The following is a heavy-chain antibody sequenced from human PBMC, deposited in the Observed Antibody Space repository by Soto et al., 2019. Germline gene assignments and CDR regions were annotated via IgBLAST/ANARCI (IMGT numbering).Heavy chain of an antibody. Sequence: QVQLVESGGGAVQPGESLRIYCVASGFDFTYYAMHWVRQAPGKGLESVAVMSSDGSRIHHTDSVKGRFTISRDNSKNTLYLQMNSLRKEDTAVYFCAKYEGVGGTLGLFDYWGQGTLVSVSS. CDR2: MSSDGSRI. J-gene: IGHJ4*02. D-gene: IGHD1-26*01. V-gene: IGHV3-30*18. CDR3: AKYEGVGGTLGLFDY. CDR1: GFDFTYYA.